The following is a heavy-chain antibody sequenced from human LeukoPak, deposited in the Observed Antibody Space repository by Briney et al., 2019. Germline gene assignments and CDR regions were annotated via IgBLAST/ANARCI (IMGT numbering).Heavy chain of an antibody. J-gene: IGHJ4*02. CDR3: ARVPQQITIFGVVPYYFDY. V-gene: IGHV4-38-2*02. D-gene: IGHD3-3*01. Sequence: SETLSLTCTVSGYSISSGYYWGWIRQPPGKGLEWIGSIHHSGSTYYNPSLKSRVTISVDTSKNQFSLKLSSVTAADTAVYYCARVPQQITIFGVVPYYFDYWGQGTLVTVSS. CDR1: GYSISSGYY. CDR2: IHHSGST.